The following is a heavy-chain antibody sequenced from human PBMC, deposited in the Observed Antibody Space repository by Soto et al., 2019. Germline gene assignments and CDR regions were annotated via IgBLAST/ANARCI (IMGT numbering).Heavy chain of an antibody. J-gene: IGHJ5*02. CDR1: GYTFTGYY. CDR2: VTANGGCT. CDR3: ASMGNWNAPDASVWFDP. D-gene: IGHD1-1*01. V-gene: IGHV1-2*01. Sequence: ASVKFSCKACGYTFTGYYMNWVRQGPGQGLEAMGWVTANGGCTNYAQKLQGRVTRTRDKSISTAYMELSRRRSDDTVVYYWASMGNWNAPDASVWFDPLGQGT.